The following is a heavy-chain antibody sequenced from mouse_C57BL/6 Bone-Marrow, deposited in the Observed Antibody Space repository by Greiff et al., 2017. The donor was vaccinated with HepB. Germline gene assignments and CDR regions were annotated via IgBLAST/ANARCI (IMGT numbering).Heavy chain of an antibody. CDR1: GYTFTSYW. V-gene: IGHV1-59*01. J-gene: IGHJ3*01. CDR2: IDPSESYT. CDR3: ARGGYYGSSLWFAY. Sequence: QVQLKQPGAELVRPGTSVKLSCKASGYTFTSYWMHWVKQRPGQGLEWIGVIDPSESYTNYNQKFKGKATLTVDTSSSTAYMQLSSLTSEDSAVYYCARGGYYGSSLWFAYWGQGTLVTGSA. D-gene: IGHD1-1*01.